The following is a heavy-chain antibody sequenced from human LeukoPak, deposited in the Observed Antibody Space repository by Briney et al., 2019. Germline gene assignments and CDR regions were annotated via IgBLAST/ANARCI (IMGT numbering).Heavy chain of an antibody. V-gene: IGHV1-18*01. CDR3: ARGLAYYGSGSFFDY. J-gene: IGHJ4*02. D-gene: IGHD3-10*01. CDR2: ISAYNGNT. CDR1: GYTFTSYG. Sequence: ASVKVSCKASGYTFTSYGISWVRQAPGQGLEWMGWISAYNGNTNYAQKLQGRVTMTTDTSTSTAYMELRSLRSEDTAVYYCARGLAYYGSGSFFDYWGQGILVTVSS.